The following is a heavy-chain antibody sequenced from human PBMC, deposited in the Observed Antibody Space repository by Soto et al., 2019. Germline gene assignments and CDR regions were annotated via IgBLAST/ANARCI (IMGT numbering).Heavy chain of an antibody. V-gene: IGHV3-64*01. CDR1: GFTFSSYA. J-gene: IGHJ6*03. D-gene: IGHD3-10*01. Sequence: GGSLRLSCAASGFTFSSYAMHWVRQAPGKGLEYVSAISSNGGSTYYANSVKGRFTISRDNSKNTLYLQMGSLRAEDMAVYYCAIVVRGSGSYDRIDYYYYYMDVWGKGTTVTVSS. CDR2: ISSNGGST. CDR3: AIVVRGSGSYDRIDYYYYYMDV.